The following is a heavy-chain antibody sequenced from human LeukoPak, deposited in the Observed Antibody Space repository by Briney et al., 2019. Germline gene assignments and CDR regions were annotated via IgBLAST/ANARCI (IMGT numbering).Heavy chain of an antibody. D-gene: IGHD3-10*01. CDR2: IRYDGGNK. J-gene: IGHJ4*02. Sequence: GGSLRLSCAASGFTFSTYGMHWVRQAPGKGLEWVAFIRYDGGNKYYADSVKGRFTISRDNSKNTLYLQMNSLRAEDTAVYYCARNPERFGELLPGYWGQGTLVTVSS. V-gene: IGHV3-30*02. CDR1: GFTFSTYG. CDR3: ARNPERFGELLPGY.